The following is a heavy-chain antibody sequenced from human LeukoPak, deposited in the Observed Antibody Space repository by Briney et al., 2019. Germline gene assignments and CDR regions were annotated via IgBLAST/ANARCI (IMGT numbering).Heavy chain of an antibody. D-gene: IGHD3-22*01. V-gene: IGHV1-2*02. Sequence: VASVKVSCKASGYTFTDYYMHWVRQAPGQGLEWMGWINPNSGGTTYAQKFQGRVTMTRDTSINTAYMELGRLRSDDAAVYYCARTYYFHSSGYYGAFDIWGQGTMVTVSS. CDR3: ARTYYFHSSGYYGAFDI. J-gene: IGHJ3*02. CDR2: INPNSGGT. CDR1: GYTFTDYY.